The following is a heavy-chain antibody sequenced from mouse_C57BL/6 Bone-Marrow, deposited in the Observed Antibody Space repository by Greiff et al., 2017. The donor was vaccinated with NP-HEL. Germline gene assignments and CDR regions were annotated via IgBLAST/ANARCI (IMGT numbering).Heavy chain of an antibody. CDR1: GYTFTDYH. D-gene: IGHD2-4*01. Sequence: VQLQQSGPELVKPGASVKMPCKASGYTFTDYHMDWVKQSPGQSLEWIGDIHPNNGGTIYNQKFKGKATLTVDKSSSTAYMALRSLTSEDTAGYYWAREGIDDDYGDGDCEVWGTGTTVTGAS. V-gene: IGHV1-18*01. CDR2: IHPNNGGT. CDR3: AREGIDDDYGDGDCEV. J-gene: IGHJ1*03.